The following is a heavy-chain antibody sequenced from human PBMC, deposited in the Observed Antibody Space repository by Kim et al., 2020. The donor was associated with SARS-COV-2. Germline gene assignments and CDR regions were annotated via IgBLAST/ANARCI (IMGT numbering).Heavy chain of an antibody. Sequence: SETLSLICNVSGGPISRYYWSWIRQSPGKGLEWIGYIYYSGSTNYNPSLSSRVTISLDTSKNQISLKLTSVTAADSAVYYCARAPDSFSGIASFDYWGQGTLVTVSS. D-gene: IGHD6-13*01. CDR2: IYYSGST. CDR1: GGPISRYY. V-gene: IGHV4-59*13. J-gene: IGHJ4*02. CDR3: ARAPDSFSGIASFDY.